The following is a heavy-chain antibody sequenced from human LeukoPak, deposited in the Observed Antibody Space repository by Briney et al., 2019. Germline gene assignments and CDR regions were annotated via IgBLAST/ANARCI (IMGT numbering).Heavy chain of an antibody. V-gene: IGHV3-23*01. J-gene: IGHJ4*02. CDR3: AKRDTTY. Sequence: PGGSLRLSCAPSGFTLRSYAVIGPRHARGKGLEWVSAISDSGGSTYYADSVKGRFTISRDNSKNTLYLQMNSLRAEDTAIYYCAKRDTTYWGQGTLVTVSS. D-gene: IGHD1-26*01. CDR2: ISDSGGST. CDR1: GFTLRSYA.